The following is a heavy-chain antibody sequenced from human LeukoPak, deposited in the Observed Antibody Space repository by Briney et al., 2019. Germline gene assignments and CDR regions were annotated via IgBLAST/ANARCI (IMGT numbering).Heavy chain of an antibody. Sequence: GGSLRLSCAASGFTFSSYAMSWVRQAPGKGLEWVSAISGSGGSTYYADSVKGRFTISRDNSKNTLYLQMNSLRAEDTAVYYCAKPGYVRGVTYYFDYWGQGTLVTVSS. CDR2: ISGSGGST. J-gene: IGHJ4*02. V-gene: IGHV3-23*01. D-gene: IGHD3-10*01. CDR3: AKPGYVRGVTYYFDY. CDR1: GFTFSSYA.